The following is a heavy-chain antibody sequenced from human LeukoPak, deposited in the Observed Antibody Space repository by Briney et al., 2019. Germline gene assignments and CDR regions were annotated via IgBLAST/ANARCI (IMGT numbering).Heavy chain of an antibody. D-gene: IGHD3-22*01. CDR3: ARAYYYDSSGYYSRGYYYYYMDV. J-gene: IGHJ6*03. CDR1: GGSISSYY. V-gene: IGHV4-59*01. Sequence: PSETLSLTCTVSGGSISSYYWSWIRQPPGKGLEWIGYIYYSGSTNYNPSLKSRVTISVDTSKNQFSLKLSSVTAADTAVYHCARAYYYDSSGYYSRGYYYYYMDVWGKGTTVTVSS. CDR2: IYYSGST.